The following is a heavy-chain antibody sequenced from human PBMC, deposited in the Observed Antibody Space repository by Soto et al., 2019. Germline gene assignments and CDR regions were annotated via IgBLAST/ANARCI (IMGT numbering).Heavy chain of an antibody. V-gene: IGHV3-23*01. CDR3: ATIYRSCTYSNCYSRSPPDS. CDR2: VTNTGGNT. Sequence: EVQLLESGGGLVQPGGSLRLSCVASGFTFTSYAMTWVRQLPGKGLEWVSSVTNTGGNTHYAHSVKARFTISRDNSKNTVYLQMNSLIAEDTAIYSCATIYRSCTYSNCYSRSPPDSWGQGTLVTVSA. D-gene: IGHD2-15*01. J-gene: IGHJ5*01. CDR1: GFTFTSYA.